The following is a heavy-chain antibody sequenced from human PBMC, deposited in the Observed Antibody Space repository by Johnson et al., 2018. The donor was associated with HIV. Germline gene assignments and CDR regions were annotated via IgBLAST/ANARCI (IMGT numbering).Heavy chain of an antibody. CDR1: GFTVSSNY. Sequence: VPLVESGGGLVQPGGSLRLSCAASGFTVSSNYMSWVRQAPGKGLEWVSVIYSGGSTYYADSVKGRFTISRDNSKNTLYLQMNSLRAEDTAVYYCARDLLLPEGLRVAFDIWGQGTMVTVSS. CDR2: IYSGGST. CDR3: ARDLLLPEGLRVAFDI. V-gene: IGHV3-66*02. D-gene: IGHD2-15*01. J-gene: IGHJ3*02.